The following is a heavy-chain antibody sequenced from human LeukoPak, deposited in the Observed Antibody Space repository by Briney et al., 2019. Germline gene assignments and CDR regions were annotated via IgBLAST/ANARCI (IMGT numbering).Heavy chain of an antibody. J-gene: IGHJ4*02. V-gene: IGHV4-59*01. CDR1: GGSISSYY. CDR2: IYYSGST. CDR3: ARARKVYGDYAFDY. D-gene: IGHD4-17*01. Sequence: SETLSLTCTVSGGSISSYYWSWIRQPTGKGLEWIGYIYYSGSTNYNPSLKSRVTISVDTSKNQFSLKLSSVTAADTAVYYCARARKVYGDYAFDYWGQGTLVTVSS.